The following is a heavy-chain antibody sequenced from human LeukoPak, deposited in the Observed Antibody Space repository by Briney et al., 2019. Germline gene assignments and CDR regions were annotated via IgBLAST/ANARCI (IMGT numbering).Heavy chain of an antibody. D-gene: IGHD6-19*01. V-gene: IGHV4-31*03. CDR1: GGSISSSSYY. J-gene: IGHJ4*02. CDR3: AGGEQWLVGAFDY. CDR2: IYNSGST. Sequence: SETLSLTCTVSGGSISSSSYYWGWIRQYTGKGLEWIGYIYNSGSTYYNPSLKSRVTISGDTSKNQFSLKLSSVTAADTAVYYCAGGEQWLVGAFDYWGQGTLVTVSS.